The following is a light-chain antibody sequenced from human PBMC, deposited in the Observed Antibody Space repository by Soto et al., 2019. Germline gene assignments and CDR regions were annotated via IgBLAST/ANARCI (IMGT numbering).Light chain of an antibody. V-gene: IGLV2-23*02. CDR3: CSYVGRSDSYV. J-gene: IGLJ1*01. CDR2: EVS. CDR1: SSDVGSNDL. Sequence: QDVLSQPACVSGSPGQSITISCNGTSSDVGSNDLVSWYQQHPGKAPKLMIYEVSKRPSGISNRFSGSRSGNTASLTISGLQAEDEGDYYCCSYVGRSDSYVFGAGTKVTVL.